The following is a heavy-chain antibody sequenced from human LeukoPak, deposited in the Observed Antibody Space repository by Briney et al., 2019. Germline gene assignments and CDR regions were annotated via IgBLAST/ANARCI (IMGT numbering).Heavy chain of an antibody. V-gene: IGHV3-33*01. CDR1: GVTFRSYG. J-gene: IGHJ4*02. CDR3: ARDPTYYYDSSGYQSVGYFDY. Sequence: GGSLRLSCAASGVTFRSYGMHWVRQAPGKGLEWVAVIWYDGSNKYYADSVKGRFTISRDNSKNTLYLQMNSLRAEDTAVYYCARDPTYYYDSSGYQSVGYFDYWGQGTLVTVSS. CDR2: IWYDGSNK. D-gene: IGHD3-22*01.